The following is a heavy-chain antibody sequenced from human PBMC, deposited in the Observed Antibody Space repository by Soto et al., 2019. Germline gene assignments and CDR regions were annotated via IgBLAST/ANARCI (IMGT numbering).Heavy chain of an antibody. Sequence: GXSRRLSCAASGFSFSTFSLNWFRQAPGRGLEWISYISGGGRPISYADSVKGRFTISRDNAKNSLYLQMDSLTDEDTAVYYCARDLGWAFDSWGQGTLVTVSS. J-gene: IGHJ4*02. CDR3: ARDLGWAFDS. D-gene: IGHD6-19*01. CDR2: ISGGGRPI. V-gene: IGHV3-48*02. CDR1: GFSFSTFS.